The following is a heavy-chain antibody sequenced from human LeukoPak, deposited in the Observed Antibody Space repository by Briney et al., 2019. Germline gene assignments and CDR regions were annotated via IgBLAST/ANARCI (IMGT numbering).Heavy chain of an antibody. D-gene: IGHD2-15*01. V-gene: IGHV4-39*01. CDR2: IYYGEST. Sequence: SETLSLTCTVSGDSMTSSNHYWVWIRQPPGKGLEWIGSIYYGESTYYNPSLKSRVTISQDTSKNQFSLKVNTVTAADTAVYHCARRSHCTGDSCYPVWGQGTTVTVSS. J-gene: IGHJ6*02. CDR1: GDSMTSSNHY. CDR3: ARRSHCTGDSCYPV.